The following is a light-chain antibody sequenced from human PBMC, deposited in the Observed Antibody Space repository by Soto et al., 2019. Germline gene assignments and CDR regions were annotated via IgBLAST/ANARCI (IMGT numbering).Light chain of an antibody. CDR3: QQSYSTPIT. Sequence: IQMTQSRSLMSHYVGDIVTITFRASQSISSYLNWYQQKPGKAPKLLIYAASSLQSGVPSRFSGSGSGTDFTLTIRSLQPEDFATYYCQQSYSTPITFGQGTRLEI. J-gene: IGKJ5*01. V-gene: IGKV1-39*01. CDR2: AAS. CDR1: QSISSY.